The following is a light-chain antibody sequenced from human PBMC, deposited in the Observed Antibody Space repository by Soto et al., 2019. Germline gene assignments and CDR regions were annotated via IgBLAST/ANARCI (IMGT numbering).Light chain of an antibody. V-gene: IGLV2-8*01. Sequence: QSALTQPRSASGSPGQSVTISCTGMSSDVGGYNYVSWYQQHPGKAPKLMIYEVTKRPSGVPDRFSGSKSGNTASLTVSGLQAEDEADYYCSSYAGSNSVLFGGGTKLTVL. CDR1: SSDVGGYNY. CDR2: EVT. J-gene: IGLJ2*01. CDR3: SSYAGSNSVL.